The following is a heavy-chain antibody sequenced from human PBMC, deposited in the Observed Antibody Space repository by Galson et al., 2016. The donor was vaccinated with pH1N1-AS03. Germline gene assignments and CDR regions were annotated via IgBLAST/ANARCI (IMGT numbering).Heavy chain of an antibody. D-gene: IGHD1-14*01. Sequence: CAASGFTFSDYYMSWIRQAPGKGLEWIGNMYYTGTAFYNPSLKSRVTISIDTSNNQFSLKLTSVTAADTAVYYCSVLKPVYTSGGGSIDDWGQGTVVTVSA. CDR3: SVLKPVYTSGGGSIDD. CDR2: MYYTGTA. J-gene: IGHJ4*02. V-gene: IGHV4-34*08. CDR1: GFTFSDYY.